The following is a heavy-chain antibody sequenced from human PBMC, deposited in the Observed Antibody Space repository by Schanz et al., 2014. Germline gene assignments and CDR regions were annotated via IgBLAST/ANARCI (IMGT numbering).Heavy chain of an antibody. CDR1: GFAFRSYA. V-gene: IGHV3-30-3*01. CDR2: ISHDGNNK. D-gene: IGHD2-21*01. J-gene: IGHJ6*03. Sequence: QAQLVESGGGVVQPGRSLRLSCAASGFAFRSYAMHWVRQAPGKGLEWAALISHDGNNKHYVDSVEGRFTISRDNSKSMLFLEMSRLRFEDRAVYYCVKEYNYPCLLGYYYYLAVWGNGSSVTVSS. CDR3: VKEYNYPCLLGYYYYLAV.